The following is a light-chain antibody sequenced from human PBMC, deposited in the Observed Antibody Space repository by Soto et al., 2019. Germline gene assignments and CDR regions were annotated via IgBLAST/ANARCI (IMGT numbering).Light chain of an antibody. V-gene: IGKV3-20*01. Sequence: EIVLTQSPGTLSLSPGERATLSCRASQSVRSNFLAWYQQRPGQAPRLLIYGASSRATDIPDRFSGSGSGTDFTLIISRLEPEDCAVYYWQQYCSALQTFGQGTKVEIK. CDR1: QSVRSNF. CDR3: QQYCSALQT. J-gene: IGKJ1*01. CDR2: GAS.